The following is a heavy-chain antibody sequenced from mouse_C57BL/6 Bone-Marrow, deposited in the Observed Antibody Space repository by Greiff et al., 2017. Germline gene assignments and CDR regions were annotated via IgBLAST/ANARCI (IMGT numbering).Heavy chain of an antibody. CDR3: TKHARQLRLAY. CDR2: IDPENGDT. D-gene: IGHD3-2*02. Sequence: EVQLQQSGAELVRPGASVKLSCTASGFNITDDYMHWVKQRPEQGLEWIGWIDPENGDTEYATKFQGRATITADTSSNTAYLPLSSLTSEDTAVDYCTKHARQLRLAYWGQGTRVTVSA. V-gene: IGHV14-4*01. CDR1: GFNITDDY. J-gene: IGHJ3*01.